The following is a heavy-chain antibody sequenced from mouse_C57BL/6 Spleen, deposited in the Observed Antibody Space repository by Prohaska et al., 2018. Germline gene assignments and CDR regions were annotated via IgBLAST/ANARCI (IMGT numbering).Heavy chain of an antibody. Sequence: LTISEIHWVRQSPGKGLGVLWSGGSTDYNAAFISRLSISKDNSKSQVFFKMNSLQADDTAIYYCARLGFDYWGQGTTLTVSS. D-gene: IGHD4-1*01. J-gene: IGHJ2*01. CDR1: LTISE. CDR2: LWSGGST. CDR3: ARLGFDY. V-gene: IGHV2-2*01.